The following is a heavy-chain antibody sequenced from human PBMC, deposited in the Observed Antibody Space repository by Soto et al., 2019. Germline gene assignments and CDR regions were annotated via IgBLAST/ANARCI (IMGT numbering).Heavy chain of an antibody. CDR2: VYYTGST. Sequence: SGTLSLTCTVSGGSISADYWNWIRQPPGKGLELIGYVYYTGSTNYNPSLKSRVSLSLDPSKNQFSLNLSSVTAADTAVYFCARGRWFDPWGQGTLVTVSS. CDR3: ARGRWFDP. V-gene: IGHV4-59*01. J-gene: IGHJ5*02. CDR1: GGSISADY.